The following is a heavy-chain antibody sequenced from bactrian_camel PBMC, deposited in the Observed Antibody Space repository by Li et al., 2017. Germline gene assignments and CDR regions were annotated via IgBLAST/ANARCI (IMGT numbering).Heavy chain of an antibody. CDR2: VSPGGVSS. D-gene: IGHD6*01. J-gene: IGHJ6*01. CDR1: GYTTTLRRS. Sequence: VQLVESGGGSVQAGGSLRLSCEISGYTTTLRRSVGWFRQAPGKEREGVAAVSPGGVSSVYANSVKGRFTASLDNGKNTVYLQMNELKPEDTAVYYCAADRPVMVVAGRMSCFGPPGYWGQGTQVTVS. V-gene: IGHV3-3*01. CDR3: AADRPVMVVAGRMSCFGPPGY.